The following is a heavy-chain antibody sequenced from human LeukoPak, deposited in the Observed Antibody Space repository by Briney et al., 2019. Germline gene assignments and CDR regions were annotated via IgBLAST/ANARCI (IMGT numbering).Heavy chain of an antibody. CDR1: GYGFSNYW. V-gene: IGHV5-51*01. D-gene: IGHD2/OR15-2a*01. Sequence: GESLRISCKASGYGFSNYWIGWVRQLPGKGLEWVGFIYPADSSTRYSPSFQGQVTISADKSISTPYLQWSSLKASDTAMYYCARRYYHSTEFDPWGQGTLVTVSS. CDR3: ARRYYHSTEFDP. CDR2: IYPADSST. J-gene: IGHJ5*02.